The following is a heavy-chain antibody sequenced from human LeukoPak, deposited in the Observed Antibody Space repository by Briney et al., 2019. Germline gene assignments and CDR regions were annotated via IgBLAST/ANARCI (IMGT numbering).Heavy chain of an antibody. D-gene: IGHD6-13*01. CDR1: GYTFTTYW. V-gene: IGHV5-51*01. CDR2: IYPGDSDT. J-gene: IGHJ3*02. Sequence: GESLKISCKGSGYTFTTYWISWVRQMPGKGLEWMGIIYPGDSDTRNRPPFQGQVTISVDKSISTAYLQWSSLKASDTAMYYCARTRAAGTSGAFDIWGQGTMVTVSS. CDR3: ARTRAAGTSGAFDI.